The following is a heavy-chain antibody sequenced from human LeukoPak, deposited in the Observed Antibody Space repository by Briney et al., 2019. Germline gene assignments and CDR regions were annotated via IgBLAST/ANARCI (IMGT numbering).Heavy chain of an antibody. CDR1: GYTFSGYY. V-gene: IGHV1-2*02. J-gene: IGHJ5*02. Sequence: ASVKVSCKASGYTFSGYYMHWVRQAPGQGLEWMGWINPNSGGTNYAQKFQGRVTMTRDTSISTAYMELSRLRSDDTAVYYCARAGYCSGGSCLRNWFDPWGQGTLVTVSS. CDR2: INPNSGGT. D-gene: IGHD2-15*01. CDR3: ARAGYCSGGSCLRNWFDP.